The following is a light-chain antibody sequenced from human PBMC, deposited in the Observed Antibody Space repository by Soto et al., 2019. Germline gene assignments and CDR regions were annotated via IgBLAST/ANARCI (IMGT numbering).Light chain of an antibody. CDR3: QQYYSYPWA. CDR1: QSISSW. J-gene: IGKJ1*01. CDR2: KAS. Sequence: DIQMTQSPSTLSASVGDRVTITCRASQSISSWLAWYQQKPGKAPKLLIYKASSLESGVPSRFSGSGSGTEFTLTISRLQSDDFATYYCQQYYSYPWAVGQGTNVEIK. V-gene: IGKV1-5*03.